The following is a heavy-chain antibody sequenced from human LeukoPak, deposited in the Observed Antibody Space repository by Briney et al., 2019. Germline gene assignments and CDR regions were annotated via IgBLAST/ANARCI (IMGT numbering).Heavy chain of an antibody. CDR1: GGSIRSYH. Sequence: SETLSLTCTVSGGSIRSYHWSWIRQPPGKGLEWIGYIYYSGSTNYNPPLKSRITLSVDTSKNQFSLKLTSVTAADTAVYYCARGSNWYDYWGQGTLVTVSS. CDR3: ARGSNWYDY. CDR2: IYYSGST. J-gene: IGHJ5*01. V-gene: IGHV4-59*01.